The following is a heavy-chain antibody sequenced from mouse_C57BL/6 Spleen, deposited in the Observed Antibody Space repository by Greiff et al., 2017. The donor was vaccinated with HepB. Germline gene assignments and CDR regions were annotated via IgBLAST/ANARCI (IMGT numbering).Heavy chain of an antibody. V-gene: IGHV2-5*01. CDR3: AKSNYVFYYAMDY. J-gene: IGHJ4*01. CDR1: GFSFTSYG. D-gene: IGHD2-1*01. Sequence: VKLMESGPGLVQPSQSLSITCTASGFSFTSYGVHWVRQSPGKGLEWLGVICSGGSTAYNAAFMSRLSITKDNSKSQVFFKMNSLQADDTAIYYCAKSNYVFYYAMDYWGQGTSVTVSS. CDR2: ICSGGST.